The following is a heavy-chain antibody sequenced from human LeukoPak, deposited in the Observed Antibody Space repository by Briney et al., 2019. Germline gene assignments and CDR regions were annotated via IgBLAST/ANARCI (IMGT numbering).Heavy chain of an antibody. J-gene: IGHJ3*02. CDR1: GYTFTGYY. D-gene: IGHD1-26*01. Sequence: ASVKVSCKASGYTFTGYYMHWVRQAPGQGLEWMGWINPNSGGTNYARKLQGRVTMTRDTSISTAYMELSRLRSDDTAVYYCARDRVGATPDDAFDIWGQGTMVTVSS. CDR3: ARDRVGATPDDAFDI. V-gene: IGHV1-2*02. CDR2: INPNSGGT.